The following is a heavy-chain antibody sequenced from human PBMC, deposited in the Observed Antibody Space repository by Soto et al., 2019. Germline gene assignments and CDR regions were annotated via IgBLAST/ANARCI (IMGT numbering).Heavy chain of an antibody. J-gene: IGHJ4*02. V-gene: IGHV3-21*01. Sequence: GGSLRLSCAASGFTFSSYSMNWVRQAPGKGLEWVSSISSSSSYIYYADSVKGRFTISRDNAKNSLYLQVNSLRAEDTAVYYCARVNYSDYSYIDYWGQGTLVTVS. CDR1: GFTFSSYS. CDR3: ARVNYSDYSYIDY. D-gene: IGHD4-17*01. CDR2: ISSSSSYI.